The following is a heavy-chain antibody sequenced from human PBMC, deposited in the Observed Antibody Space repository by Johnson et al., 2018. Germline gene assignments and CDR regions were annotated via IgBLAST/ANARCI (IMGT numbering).Heavy chain of an antibody. D-gene: IGHD6-19*01. CDR1: GFTFSSYS. V-gene: IGHV3-21*01. J-gene: IGHJ1*01. CDR3: ARGHSSGLSSAEYFQH. Sequence: VQLVESGGGLVKPGGSLRLSCAASGFTFSSYSMNWVRQAPGKGLEWVSSISSSSTYIYFADSVKGRFTISRDSAKNSLYLQMNSLRAEDTAVYHCARGHSSGLSSAEYFQHWGQGTLVTVSS. CDR2: ISSSSTYI.